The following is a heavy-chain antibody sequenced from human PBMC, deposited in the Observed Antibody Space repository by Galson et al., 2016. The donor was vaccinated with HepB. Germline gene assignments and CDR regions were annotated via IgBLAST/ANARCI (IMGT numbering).Heavy chain of an antibody. D-gene: IGHD6-19*01. V-gene: IGHV1-2*02. CDR1: GYTFTGYY. Sequence: SVKVSCKASGYTFTGYYIHWVRQAPGQGLEWMGWINPDGGATNSAQKFQGRVTMTRDTSIDTAYLEMRRLRSDDTAVDYCGRGPIALADRGQGTLVTVSS. CDR2: INPDGGAT. CDR3: GRGPIALAD. J-gene: IGHJ4*02.